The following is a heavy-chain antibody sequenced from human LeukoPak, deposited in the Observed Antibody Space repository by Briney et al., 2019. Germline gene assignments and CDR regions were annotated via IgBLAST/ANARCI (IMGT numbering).Heavy chain of an antibody. CDR1: GFTSGLTFSNYA. J-gene: IGHJ4*02. V-gene: IGHV3-23*01. D-gene: IGHD2-15*01. Sequence: GGSLRLTCAASGFTSGLTFSNYAMNWVHQAPGKGLEWVSTISGSGSKTYYADSVKGRFTISRDNSKNTMDLQMNSLRAEDTAVYYCAKVGRYCSGGSCYFPKYYFDYWGQGTLVTVSS. CDR2: ISGSGSKT. CDR3: AKVGRYCSGGSCYFPKYYFDY.